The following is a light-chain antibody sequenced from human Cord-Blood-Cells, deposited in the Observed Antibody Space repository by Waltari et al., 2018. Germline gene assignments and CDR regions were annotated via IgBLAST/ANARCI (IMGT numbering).Light chain of an antibody. Sequence: IQMTQSPSTLSASVGDRVTITCRASQSISSWLAWYQQKPGKAPKLLIYDASSLESGVPSRFSGSGAGTEFTLTISSLQPDDFATYYCQQYNSYSLTFGGGTKVEIK. J-gene: IGKJ4*01. CDR2: DAS. CDR3: QQYNSYSLT. CDR1: QSISSW. V-gene: IGKV1-5*01.